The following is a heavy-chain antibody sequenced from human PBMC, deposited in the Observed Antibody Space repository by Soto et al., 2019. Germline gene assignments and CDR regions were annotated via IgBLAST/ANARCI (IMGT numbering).Heavy chain of an antibody. V-gene: IGHV4-59*08. D-gene: IGHD3-22*01. CDR3: ARLGDYYRAFGY. J-gene: IGHJ4*02. Sequence: PSETLSLTCTVSGGSISSYYWSWFRQPPGKGLEWIGYIYYAGSTSYNPSLKSRLSISLETSKKQFSLRLTSVTAADTAVYYCARLGDYYRAFGYWGRGTLVTVSS. CDR1: GGSISSYY. CDR2: IYYAGST.